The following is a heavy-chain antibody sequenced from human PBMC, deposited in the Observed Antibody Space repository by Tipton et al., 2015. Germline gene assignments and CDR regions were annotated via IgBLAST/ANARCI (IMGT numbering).Heavy chain of an antibody. V-gene: IGHV5-51*01. D-gene: IGHD3-16*01. J-gene: IGHJ6*02. Sequence: VQLVQSGAEVKKPGESLKISCKGSGYSFSTFWIGWVRQMPGKGLEWMGIIYPGDSDTKYSPSFQGQVTISADKSINTAYLQWSTLKASDTAMYYCARLGDISLPSPYYYYYGMDVWGQGTMVTVSS. CDR2: IYPGDSDT. CDR3: ARLGDISLPSPYYYYYGMDV. CDR1: GYSFSTFW.